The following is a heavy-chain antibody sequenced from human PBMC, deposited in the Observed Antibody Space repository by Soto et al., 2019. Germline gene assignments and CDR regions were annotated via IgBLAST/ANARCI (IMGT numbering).Heavy chain of an antibody. V-gene: IGHV4-30-4*01. J-gene: IGHJ5*02. Sequence: PSETMSLTCTVSGGSISSGDYYCTWIRQPPGQGLEWIGYIYYSGTTYYNPSLKSRVTISVDTSKNQFSLKLSSVTAADTAVYYCARVPYCNSARCYARGLYWFDPWGQGTLVTVSS. CDR1: GGSISSGDYY. CDR3: ARVPYCNSARCYARGLYWFDP. CDR2: IYYSGTT. D-gene: IGHD2-2*01.